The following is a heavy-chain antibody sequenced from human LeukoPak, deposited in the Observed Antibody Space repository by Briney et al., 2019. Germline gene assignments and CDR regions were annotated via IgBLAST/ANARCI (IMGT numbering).Heavy chain of an antibody. D-gene: IGHD3-22*01. CDR3: ARHDSSGPYNAFDI. Sequence: SGTLSLTCAVSGGSISSSSYYWSWIRQPPGKGLEWIGEINHSGSTNYNPSLKSRVTMSVDTSKNQFSLKLSSVTAADTAVYYCARHDSSGPYNAFDIWGQGTMVTVSS. J-gene: IGHJ3*02. V-gene: IGHV4-39*01. CDR2: INHSGST. CDR1: GGSISSSSYY.